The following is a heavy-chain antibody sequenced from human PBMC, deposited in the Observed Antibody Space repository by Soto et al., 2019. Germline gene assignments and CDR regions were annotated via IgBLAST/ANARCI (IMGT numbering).Heavy chain of an antibody. CDR2: IIPIFGTA. CDR1: GGTFSSYA. Sequence: SVKVSCKASGGTFSSYAISWVRQAPGQGLEWMGGIIPIFGTANYAQKFQGRVTITADKSTSTAYMELSSLRSEDTAVYYCARGFSSWQRPGPFDYWGQGTLVTVSS. V-gene: IGHV1-69*06. CDR3: ARGFSSWQRPGPFDY. D-gene: IGHD6-13*01. J-gene: IGHJ4*02.